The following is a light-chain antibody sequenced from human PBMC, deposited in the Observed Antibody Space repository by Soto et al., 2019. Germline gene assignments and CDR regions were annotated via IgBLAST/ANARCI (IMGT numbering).Light chain of an antibody. J-gene: IGKJ4*01. CDR3: QQYYSPLPLT. V-gene: IGKV4-1*01. CDR1: QSVLYSSNNKNY. Sequence: DIVMTQSPDSLAVSLGERATINCKSSQSVLYSSNNKNYLAWYQQKAGQPPKLLIYWASTRESGVPDRFSGSWYGTDFTLTISSLQAEDVAVYYCQQYYSPLPLTFGGGTKVEIK. CDR2: WAS.